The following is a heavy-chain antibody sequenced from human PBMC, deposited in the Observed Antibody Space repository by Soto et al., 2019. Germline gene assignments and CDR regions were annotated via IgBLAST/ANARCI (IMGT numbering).Heavy chain of an antibody. Sequence: PSETLSLTCAVSGGSISSGGYSWSWIRQPPGKGLEWIGYIYHSGSTYYNPSLKSRVTISVDRSKNQFSLKLSSVTAADTAVYYCASGDSYGSGSPFDYWGQGTLVTVSS. D-gene: IGHD3-10*01. V-gene: IGHV4-30-2*01. CDR3: ASGDSYGSGSPFDY. CDR1: GGSISSGGYS. CDR2: IYHSGST. J-gene: IGHJ4*02.